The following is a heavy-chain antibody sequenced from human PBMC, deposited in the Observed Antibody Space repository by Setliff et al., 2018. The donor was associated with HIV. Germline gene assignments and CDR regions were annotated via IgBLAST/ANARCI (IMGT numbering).Heavy chain of an antibody. D-gene: IGHD7-27*01. V-gene: IGHV1-2*02. Sequence: ASVKVSCKASGYTFTGYYMHWVRQAPGQGLEWMGWINPNSGGTNYAQKFQGRVTMTRDTSINTAYMELSSLRSDDTAVYYCARQLSNSLEAWGQGTLVTVSS. CDR1: GYTFTGYY. CDR2: INPNSGGT. J-gene: IGHJ5*02. CDR3: ARQLSNSLEA.